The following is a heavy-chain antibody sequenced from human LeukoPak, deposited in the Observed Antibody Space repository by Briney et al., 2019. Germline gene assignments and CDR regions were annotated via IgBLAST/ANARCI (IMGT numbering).Heavy chain of an antibody. J-gene: IGHJ4*02. CDR3: AKDYCSSSSCYGEY. CDR2: ISYDGSNK. D-gene: IGHD2-2*01. V-gene: IGHV3-30*18. Sequence: PGRSLRLSCAASGFTFNNYGMHWVRQAPGKGLEWVAVISYDGSNKYYADSVKGRFTISRDNSKNTLYLQMNSLRAGDTAVYYCAKDYCSSSSCYGEYWGQGTLVTVSS. CDR1: GFTFNNYG.